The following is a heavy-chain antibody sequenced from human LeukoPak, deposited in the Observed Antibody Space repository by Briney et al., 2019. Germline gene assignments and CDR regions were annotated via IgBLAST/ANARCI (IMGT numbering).Heavy chain of an antibody. CDR2: ISWNGYST. D-gene: IGHD3-10*01. J-gene: IGHJ1*01. Sequence: RPGGSLRLSCAASGFTFDDYSMSWVRQAPGRGLEWVSGISWNGYSTGYADSVKGRFTISRDNSKNTVYLQMNSLRAEDTAVYYCARDRVEVWGQGTLVTVSS. CDR1: GFTFDDYS. CDR3: ARDRVEV. V-gene: IGHV3-20*04.